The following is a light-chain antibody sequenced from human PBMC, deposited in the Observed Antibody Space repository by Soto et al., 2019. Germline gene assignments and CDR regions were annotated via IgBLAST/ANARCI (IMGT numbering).Light chain of an antibody. CDR3: MQSLQTPT. J-gene: IGKJ1*01. V-gene: IGKV2-28*01. Sequence: DIVMTQSPLSLPVTPGEPASISCGSSQSLLHSNGYNYLDWYLQKPGQSPQLLIYLGSSRASGVPDRFSGSGSGTHFTLKISRVEAEDVGVYYCMQSLQTPTFGQGTKVEIK. CDR1: QSLLHSNGYNY. CDR2: LGS.